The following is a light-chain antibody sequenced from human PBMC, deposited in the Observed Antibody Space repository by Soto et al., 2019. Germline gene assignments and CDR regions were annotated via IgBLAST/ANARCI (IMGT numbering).Light chain of an antibody. J-gene: IGKJ1*01. V-gene: IGKV3-15*01. Sequence: EILMTPSPASLSVSPGERVTLSCWASQRVGPNLAWYQHRPGQAPRLLIYAASTRAAGVPARFSGSGFGTQFTLTISSLQSEDSAVYYCQQYDSLWAFGQGTKVDIK. CDR3: QQYDSLWA. CDR1: QRVGPN. CDR2: AAS.